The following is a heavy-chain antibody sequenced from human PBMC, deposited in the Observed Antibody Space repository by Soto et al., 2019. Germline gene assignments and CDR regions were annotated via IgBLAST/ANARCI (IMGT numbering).Heavy chain of an antibody. V-gene: IGHV3-9*01. CDR2: ISWNSGSI. D-gene: IGHD2-2*01. CDR3: AKVDCSSTSWHIFVY. J-gene: IGHJ4*02. CDR1: GFTFDDYA. Sequence: GGSLRLSCAASGFTFDDYAMHWVRQAPGKGLEWVSGISWNSGSIGYADSVKGRFTISRDNAKNSLYLQMNSLRAEDTALYYCAKVDCSSTSWHIFVYWGQGTLVTVSS.